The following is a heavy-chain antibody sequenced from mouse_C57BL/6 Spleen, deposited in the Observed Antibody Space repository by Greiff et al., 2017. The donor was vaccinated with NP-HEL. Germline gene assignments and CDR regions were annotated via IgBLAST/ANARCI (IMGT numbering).Heavy chain of an antibody. CDR1: GYTFTSYW. CDR3: AMYYGSSYWYFDV. CDR2: IHPSDSDT. V-gene: IGHV1-74*01. D-gene: IGHD1-1*01. J-gene: IGHJ1*03. Sequence: QVQLKQPGAELVKPGASVKVSCKASGYTFTSYWMHWVKQRPGQGLEWIGRIHPSDSDTNYNQKFKGKATLTVDKSSSTAYMQLSSLTSEDSAVYYCAMYYGSSYWYFDVWGTGTTVTVSS.